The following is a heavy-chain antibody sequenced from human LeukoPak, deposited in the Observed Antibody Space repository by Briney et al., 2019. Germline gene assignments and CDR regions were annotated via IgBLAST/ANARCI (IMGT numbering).Heavy chain of an antibody. CDR3: ATAGSSQYYFDY. Sequence: GGSLRLSCAASGFTFSSYWMHWVRQAPGKGLVWVSRINSDGSSTSYADSVKGRFTISRDNAKNSLYLQMNSLRAEDTAVYYCATAGSSQYYFDYWGQGTLVTVSS. CDR1: GFTFSSYW. V-gene: IGHV3-74*01. J-gene: IGHJ4*02. CDR2: INSDGSST. D-gene: IGHD6-6*01.